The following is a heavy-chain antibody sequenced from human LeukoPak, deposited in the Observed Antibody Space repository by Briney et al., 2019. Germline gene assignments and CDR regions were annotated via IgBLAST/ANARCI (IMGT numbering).Heavy chain of an antibody. J-gene: IGHJ4*02. CDR1: GFIFSNYW. D-gene: IGHD5-18*01. Sequence: GGSLRLSCAASGFIFSNYWMSWVRQAPGKGLEWVANIKQDGSEKYYVDSAKGRFTISRDNAKNSLYLQMNSLRAEDTAVYYCARLFGYNYGYHYWGQGTLVTVSS. CDR3: ARLFGYNYGYHY. CDR2: IKQDGSEK. V-gene: IGHV3-7*01.